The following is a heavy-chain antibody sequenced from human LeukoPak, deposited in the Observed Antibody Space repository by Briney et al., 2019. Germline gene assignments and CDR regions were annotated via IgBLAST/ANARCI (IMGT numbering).Heavy chain of an antibody. CDR2: IYPADSDT. D-gene: IGHD3-10*01. CDR3: ARIVDGSGSYSGYWFDP. J-gene: IGHJ5*02. Sequence: GESLKISCKGSGYNFATYWIGWVRQMPGKGLEYMGIIYPADSDTRYSPSFQGQVTISADKSISTAYLQWSSLKASDTAMYYCARIVDGSGSYSGYWFDPWGQGTLVTVSS. CDR1: GYNFATYW. V-gene: IGHV5-51*01.